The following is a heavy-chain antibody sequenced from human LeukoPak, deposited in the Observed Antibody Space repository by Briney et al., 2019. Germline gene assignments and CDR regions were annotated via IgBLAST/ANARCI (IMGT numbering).Heavy chain of an antibody. CDR2: IYYSGST. CDR1: GGSIISGSKY. Sequence: SETLSLTCTVSGGSIISGSKYWGWIRQAPGTGLEWIGSIYYSGSTYYNPSLKSRVTISVDTSKNQFSLKLSSVTAADTAVYYCGGGDHAFDIWGQGTMVTVSS. V-gene: IGHV4-39*07. CDR3: GGGDHAFDI. J-gene: IGHJ3*02. D-gene: IGHD3-16*01.